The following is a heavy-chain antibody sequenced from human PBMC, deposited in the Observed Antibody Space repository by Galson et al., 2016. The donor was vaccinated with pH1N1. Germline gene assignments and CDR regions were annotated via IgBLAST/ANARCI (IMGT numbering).Heavy chain of an antibody. CDR1: GFTLSDYY. J-gene: IGHJ4*02. Sequence: SLRLSCAASGFTLSDYYMNWIRETPERGLEWLSSIGSSGNVAYADSVKGRFTISRDNAQNSQLLQMDSLRVDDTALYYCAREWGIGAAGPLDSWGQGALVIVSS. V-gene: IGHV3-11*01. D-gene: IGHD6-13*01. CDR2: IGSSGNV. CDR3: AREWGIGAAGPLDS.